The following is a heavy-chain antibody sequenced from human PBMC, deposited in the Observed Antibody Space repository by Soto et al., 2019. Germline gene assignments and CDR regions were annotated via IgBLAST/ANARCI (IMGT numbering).Heavy chain of an antibody. Sequence: GGSLRLSCAASGFTFYTYEMNWVRQAPGKGLEWVSYISSSGSTTYYADSVKGRFTISRGNAKNSLYLQMNSLRAEDTAIYYCATRSGGGGAFDFWGQGTMVTVSS. D-gene: IGHD3-10*01. CDR2: ISSSGSTT. CDR1: GFTFYTYE. J-gene: IGHJ3*01. CDR3: ATRSGGGGAFDF. V-gene: IGHV3-48*03.